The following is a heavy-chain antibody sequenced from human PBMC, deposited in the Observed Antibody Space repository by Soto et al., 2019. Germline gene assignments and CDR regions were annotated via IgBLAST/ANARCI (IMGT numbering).Heavy chain of an antibody. CDR1: GFIFSSDW. D-gene: IGHD3-10*01. CDR3: ARDRQGSQHYFDY. Sequence: EVQLVESGGGLVQPGGSLRLSCAASGFIFSSDWMHWVRQAPGKGLVWISRIDMDGSSTSYADSVKGRFTISRDSAENTLYLQMNSLRAEDTAVYYCARDRQGSQHYFDYWGQGILVTVSS. CDR2: IDMDGSST. V-gene: IGHV3-74*01. J-gene: IGHJ4*02.